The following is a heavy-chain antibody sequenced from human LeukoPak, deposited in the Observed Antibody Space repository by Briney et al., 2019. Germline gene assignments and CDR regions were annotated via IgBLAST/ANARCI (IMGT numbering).Heavy chain of an antibody. D-gene: IGHD3-16*01. CDR2: ISGSGGST. CDR1: GFTFSSYA. J-gene: IGHJ4*02. V-gene: IGHV3-23*01. CDR3: AKDSSRLGDLTVDY. Sequence: GGSLRLSCAASGFTFSSYAMSWVRQAPGKGLEWVSAISGSGGSTYYADSEKGRFTISRDNSKNTLYLQMNSLRAEDTAVYYCAKDSSRLGDLTVDYWGQGTLVTVSS.